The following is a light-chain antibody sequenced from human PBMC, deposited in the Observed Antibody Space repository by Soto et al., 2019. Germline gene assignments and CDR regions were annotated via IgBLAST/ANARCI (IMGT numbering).Light chain of an antibody. Sequence: ENVLTQSPGTLSLSPGETATLSCRASQIVISRYLAWYQQKLGQAPRLLIYDGSIRPTGIPDRFSGSGSGTDFTLTISRLEPEDFAVYYCQQYGPSVTFGQGTKVDIK. CDR2: DGS. V-gene: IGKV3-20*01. CDR1: QIVISRY. CDR3: QQYGPSVT. J-gene: IGKJ1*01.